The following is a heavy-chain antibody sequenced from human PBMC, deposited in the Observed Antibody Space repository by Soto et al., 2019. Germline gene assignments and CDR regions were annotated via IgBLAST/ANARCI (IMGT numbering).Heavy chain of an antibody. J-gene: IGHJ4*02. CDR1: GFTFSTYA. CDR2: ISYDSINK. D-gene: IGHD2-15*01. V-gene: IGHV3-30*18. CDR3: AKTDPGGRCSGICYPDY. Sequence: QVHLVESGGGVVQPGQSLRLSCAASGFTFSTYAMHWLRQAPGKGLEWVAIISYDSINKFYGDSVKGRFTISRDNSKNTLDPQIDRLRPEDPACYYCAKTDPGGRCSGICYPDYWGQGTLVTVSS.